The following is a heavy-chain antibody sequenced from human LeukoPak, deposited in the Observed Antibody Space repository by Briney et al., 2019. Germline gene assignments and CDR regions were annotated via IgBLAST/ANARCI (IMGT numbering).Heavy chain of an antibody. CDR2: LYPGVTT. D-gene: IGHD2-15*01. J-gene: IGHJ5*01. CDR3: ARSDCYGGNCYTFRFDC. CDR1: GASISESY. V-gene: IGHV4-4*07. Sequence: SETLSLTCTVSGASISESYWSWIRQPAGKGLEWIGHLYPGVTTSYNASLRSRVAMSVDTSRNEISLTLTSVTGADTAVYYCARSDCYGGNCYTFRFDCWGQGTEVVVSS.